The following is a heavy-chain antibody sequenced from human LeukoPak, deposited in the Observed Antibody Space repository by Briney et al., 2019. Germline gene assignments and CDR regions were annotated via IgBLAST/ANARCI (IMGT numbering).Heavy chain of an antibody. D-gene: IGHD6-25*01. CDR2: MNPKTGNT. CDR1: GYTFTSYD. J-gene: IGHJ5*01. CDR3: VRARYSSAWFDS. V-gene: IGHV1-8*02. Sequence: GASVKVSCKASGYTFTSYDINWVRQATGQGLEWMGWMNPKTGNTGYAQKFQGRVNMTSDTPMTTAYMDLNSLKSDDTAVYYCVRARYSSAWFDSWGHGTLVIVSS.